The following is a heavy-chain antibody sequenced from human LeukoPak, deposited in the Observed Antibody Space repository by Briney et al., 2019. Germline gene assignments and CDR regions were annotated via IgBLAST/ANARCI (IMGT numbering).Heavy chain of an antibody. D-gene: IGHD3-22*01. CDR1: GFTFSSYW. Sequence: GGSLRLSCAASGFTFSSYWMTWVRQAPGKGLEWVANIKEDGSQKYYVDSVKGRFTISRDNAKNSLYLQMNSLRAEDTAVYYCARDSGYFLFDYWGQGTLVTVSS. CDR3: ARDSGYFLFDY. V-gene: IGHV3-7*03. J-gene: IGHJ4*02. CDR2: IKEDGSQK.